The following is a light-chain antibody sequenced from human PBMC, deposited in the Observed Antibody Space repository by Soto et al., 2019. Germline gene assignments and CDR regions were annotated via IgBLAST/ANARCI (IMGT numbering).Light chain of an antibody. CDR1: QTISIY. Sequence: DIQMTQSPSSLSASVGDRVTITCRASQTISIYLNWYQQKPGKAPKLLIYTASSLETGVPSRFSGSGSGTEFTLTINSLQPDDFATYYCQQYKSYWTFGQGTKVDIK. CDR2: TAS. CDR3: QQYKSYWT. V-gene: IGKV1-5*01. J-gene: IGKJ1*01.